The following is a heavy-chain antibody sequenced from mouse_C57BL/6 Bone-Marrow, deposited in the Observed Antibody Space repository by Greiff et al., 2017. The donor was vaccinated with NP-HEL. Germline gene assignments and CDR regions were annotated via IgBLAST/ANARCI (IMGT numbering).Heavy chain of an antibody. CDR2: IDPSDSYT. CDR3: ARSGYSMDY. V-gene: IGHV1-59*01. CDR1: GYTFTSYW. J-gene: IGHJ4*01. Sequence: QVQLQQPGAELVRPGTSVKLSCKASGYTFTSYWMHWVKQRPGQGLEWIGVIDPSDSYTNYNQKFTGKATLTVDTSSSTAYMQLSLLTSEDSAVDYCARSGYSMDYWGQGTAATVSS. D-gene: IGHD3-2*02.